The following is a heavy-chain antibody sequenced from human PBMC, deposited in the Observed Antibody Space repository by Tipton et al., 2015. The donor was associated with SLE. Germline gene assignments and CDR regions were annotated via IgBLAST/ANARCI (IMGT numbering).Heavy chain of an antibody. V-gene: IGHV3-30*03. D-gene: IGHD6-6*01. CDR1: GFTFSSHG. J-gene: IGHJ4*02. CDR3: ARDAREYSGAARSGLDY. Sequence: RSLRLSCVASGFTFSSHGMHWVRQAPGKGLEWVAVISYEGSQKDYADSVKGRVTVSRDASKSTVYLQMDSLRAEDTAMYYCARDAREYSGAARSGLDYWGQGTLVTVSS. CDR2: ISYEGSQK.